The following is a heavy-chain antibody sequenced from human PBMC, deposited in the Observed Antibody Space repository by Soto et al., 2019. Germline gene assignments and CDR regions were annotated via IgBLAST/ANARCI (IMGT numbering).Heavy chain of an antibody. D-gene: IGHD3-10*01. CDR2: ISGGGDTT. CDR1: GFTFNNYA. Sequence: EVQLLESGGGLVQPGGSLRLSCAASGFTFNNYAMTWVRQAPGKGLEWVSAISGGGDTTSYADSVKGRFTVSRDGSKNTPYLQMSRLRAEDTALYYCAKGRGGSGSLTPRVAFWGQGTLVTVSP. J-gene: IGHJ4*02. CDR3: AKGRGGSGSLTPRVAF. V-gene: IGHV3-23*01.